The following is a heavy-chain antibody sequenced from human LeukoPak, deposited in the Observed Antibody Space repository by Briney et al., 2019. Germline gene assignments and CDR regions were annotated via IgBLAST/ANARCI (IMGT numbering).Heavy chain of an antibody. CDR2: IRQDGGDK. CDR3: AKDQRITFGGVIVIPGSSDY. CDR1: GFTFSDYW. D-gene: IGHD3-16*02. J-gene: IGHJ4*02. V-gene: IGHV3-7*03. Sequence: GGSLRLSCAASGFTFSDYWMNWVRQAPGRGLEWLANIRQDGGDKSYLDSVKGRFTIPRDNAKNTLYLQMNSLRAEDTAVYYCAKDQRITFGGVIVIPGSSDYWGQGTLVTVSS.